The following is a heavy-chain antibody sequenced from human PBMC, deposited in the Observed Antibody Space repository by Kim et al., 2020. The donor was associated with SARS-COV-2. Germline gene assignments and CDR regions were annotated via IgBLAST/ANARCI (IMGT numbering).Heavy chain of an antibody. CDR3: ARGGNNWFDP. V-gene: IGHV4-59*01. CDR2: IHYSGST. Sequence: SETLSLTCTVSGDSISSSYWSWIRQPPGKGLEWLGYIHYSGSTNYNPSLKSRITISIDTSKNQFSLRLNSVTAADTAVYYCARGGNNWFDPWGQGTLVTV. J-gene: IGHJ5*02. CDR1: GDSISSSY.